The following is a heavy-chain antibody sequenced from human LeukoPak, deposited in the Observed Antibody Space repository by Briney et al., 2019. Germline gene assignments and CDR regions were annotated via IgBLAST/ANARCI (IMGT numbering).Heavy chain of an antibody. D-gene: IGHD3-22*01. J-gene: IGHJ3*02. CDR1: GYTFTSYA. CDR2: INTNTGNP. Sequence: ASVTVSCKASGYTFTSYAINWVRQAPGQGLEWMGWINTNTGNPTYAQGFTGRFVFSLDTSVSTAYLQISSLKAEDTAIYYCAREFYYDSSGYLDAFSIWGQGTMVTVSS. CDR3: AREFYYDSSGYLDAFSI. V-gene: IGHV7-4-1*02.